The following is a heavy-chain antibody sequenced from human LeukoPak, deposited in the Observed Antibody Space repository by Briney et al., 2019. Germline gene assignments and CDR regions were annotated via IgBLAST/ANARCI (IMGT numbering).Heavy chain of an antibody. CDR3: ARGRGALVTQYYFDY. Sequence: GSLRLSCAASEFTFSSYSMNWIRQPPGKGLEWIGEINHSGSTNYNPSLKSRVTISVDTSKNQFSLKLSSVTAADTAVYYCARGRGALVTQYYFDYWGQGTLVTVSS. V-gene: IGHV4-34*01. D-gene: IGHD2-8*02. J-gene: IGHJ4*02. CDR1: EFTFSSYS. CDR2: INHSGST.